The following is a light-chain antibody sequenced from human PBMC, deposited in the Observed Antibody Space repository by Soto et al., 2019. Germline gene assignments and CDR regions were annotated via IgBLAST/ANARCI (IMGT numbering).Light chain of an antibody. Sequence: QSALTQPPYASGSPGQSVTIFCTGTSNDVGGYNSVSWYQQHPGQAPKLLIPEVAKRPSGVPDRFSGSKSGNTASLTVSGLQSEDESYYYCTSFAGGYTVIFGGGTKLTVL. V-gene: IGLV2-8*01. CDR2: EVA. J-gene: IGLJ2*01. CDR3: TSFAGGYTVI. CDR1: SNDVGGYNS.